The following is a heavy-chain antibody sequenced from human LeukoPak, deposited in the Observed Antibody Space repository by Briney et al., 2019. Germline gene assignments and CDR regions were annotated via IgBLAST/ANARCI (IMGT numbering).Heavy chain of an antibody. J-gene: IGHJ4*02. CDR1: GGSISSNSYY. Sequence: PSETLSLTCAVSGGSISSNSYYWGWVRQSPGKGLEWIGEIHQGGTTHYSPSLKSRITMSMDKSKNQISLRLNSVTAADTAVYFCATQGAFRNEYWGPGTLVSVSS. D-gene: IGHD2/OR15-2a*01. V-gene: IGHV4-61*05. CDR3: ATQGAFRNEY. CDR2: IHQGGTT.